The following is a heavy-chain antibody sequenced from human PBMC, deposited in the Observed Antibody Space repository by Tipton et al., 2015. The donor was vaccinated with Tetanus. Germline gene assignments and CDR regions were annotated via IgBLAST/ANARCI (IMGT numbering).Heavy chain of an antibody. V-gene: IGHV1-2*06. D-gene: IGHD3-16*01. J-gene: IGHJ4*02. CDR1: GYTFTSYD. Sequence: QSGAEVKKPGASVKVSCKASGYTFTSYDINWVRQAPGQGLEWMGRMNSNTGDTYSAQNFQGRVTMTRETSISTAYMELSRLTSDDTAMYYCVARGDLGFDYWGQGTQVTVSS. CDR2: MNSNTGDT. CDR3: VARGDLGFDY.